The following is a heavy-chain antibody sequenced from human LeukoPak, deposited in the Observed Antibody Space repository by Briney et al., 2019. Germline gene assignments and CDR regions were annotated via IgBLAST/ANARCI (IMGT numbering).Heavy chain of an antibody. CDR3: VRGDLVERYFDWVSDAFDI. Sequence: GESLKISCKGSGYSFTSYWIGWVRQMPGKGLEWMGIIYPGDSDTRYSPSFQGQVAISADKSISTAYLQWSSLKASDTAMYYCVRGDLVERYFDWVSDAFDIWGQGTMVTVSS. D-gene: IGHD3-9*01. V-gene: IGHV5-51*01. CDR1: GYSFTSYW. CDR2: IYPGDSDT. J-gene: IGHJ3*02.